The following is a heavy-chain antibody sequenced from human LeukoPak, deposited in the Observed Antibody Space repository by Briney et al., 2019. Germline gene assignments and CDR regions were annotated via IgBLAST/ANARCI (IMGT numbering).Heavy chain of an antibody. J-gene: IGHJ6*02. CDR3: ARPRLVRGVSRYYYYYYGMDV. CDR2: IYYSGST. CDR1: GGSISSYY. V-gene: IGHV4-59*08. Sequence: PSETLSLTCTVSGGSISSYYWSWIRQPPGKGLEWIGYIYYSGSTNYNPTLKSRVTISVDTSKNQFSLKLSSVTAADTAVYYCARPRLVRGVSRYYYYYYGMDVWGQGTTVTVSS. D-gene: IGHD3-10*01.